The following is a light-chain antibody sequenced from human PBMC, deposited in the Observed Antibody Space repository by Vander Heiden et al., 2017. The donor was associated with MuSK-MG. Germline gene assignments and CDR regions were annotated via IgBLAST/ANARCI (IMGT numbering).Light chain of an antibody. CDR3: QQYESNPPYT. Sequence: DIVMTQSPDSLAVSLGERATINCKSSQSVLYSSNNKNYLAWYQQKPGQPPKLLIYWASTREAGVPDRFSGSGYGKDFTLTISSRQAEDVAVYYCQQYESNPPYTFGQGTKLEIK. CDR1: QSVLYSSNNKNY. CDR2: WAS. V-gene: IGKV4-1*01. J-gene: IGKJ2*01.